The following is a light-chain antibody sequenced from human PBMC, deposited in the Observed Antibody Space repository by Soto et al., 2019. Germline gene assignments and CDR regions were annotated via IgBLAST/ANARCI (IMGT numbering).Light chain of an antibody. V-gene: IGLV2-23*02. Sequence: QSALTQPASVSGSPGQSITISCTGTSSDVGSYNLVSWYQQHPGKAPKLMIYEVSKRPSGVSNRFCGSKSGNTASLTISGLQAEDEADYYCCSYAGSSTLGVFGGGTKVTVL. CDR1: SSDVGSYNL. CDR3: CSYAGSSTLGV. CDR2: EVS. J-gene: IGLJ3*02.